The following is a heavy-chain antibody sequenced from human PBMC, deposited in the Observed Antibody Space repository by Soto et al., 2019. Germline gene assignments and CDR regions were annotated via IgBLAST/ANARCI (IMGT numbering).Heavy chain of an antibody. CDR2: IVPMFGTA. J-gene: IGHJ5*02. CDR1: GGTFGNTA. CDR3: ARDGDPGYSFWSGPLGGGRFDP. Sequence: QVQLVQSGAEVKKPGSSVNVSCKTSGGTFGNTAVTWVRQAPGQGLEWMGGIVPMFGTANYAQKFQGRVTGTADESTNTAYMELRSRTSDDTAVYYCARDGDPGYSFWSGPLGGGRFDPWGQGTLVTVSS. V-gene: IGHV1-69*12. D-gene: IGHD3-3*01.